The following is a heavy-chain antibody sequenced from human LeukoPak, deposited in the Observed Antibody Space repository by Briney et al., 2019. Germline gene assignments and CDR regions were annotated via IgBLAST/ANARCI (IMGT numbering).Heavy chain of an antibody. CDR1: GYTFSSYG. CDR2: ISAYNGNT. V-gene: IGHV1-18*01. Sequence: ASVKVSCKASGYTFSSYGISWVRQAPGQGLEWMGWISAYNGNTNYAQKLQGRLTMTTDTSTSSAYMELRSLRSDDTAVYYCARIGVVTPNVDVWGKGTTVTVSS. CDR3: ARIGVVTPNVDV. J-gene: IGHJ6*04. D-gene: IGHD3-22*01.